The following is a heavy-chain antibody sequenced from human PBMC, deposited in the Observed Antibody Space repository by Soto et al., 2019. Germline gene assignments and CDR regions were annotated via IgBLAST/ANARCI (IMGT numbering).Heavy chain of an antibody. D-gene: IGHD3-22*01. J-gene: IGHJ3*02. CDR1: GGSISSGGYY. Sequence: SETLSLTCTVSGGSISSGGYYWNWIRQHPGKGLEWIGYIYYSGSTYYNPSLKSRVTISVDTFKNQFSLKLTSVTAADTAVYYCARDMGYYDSGGYTGAFDIWGQGTMVTVS. CDR2: IYYSGST. CDR3: ARDMGYYDSGGYTGAFDI. V-gene: IGHV4-31*03.